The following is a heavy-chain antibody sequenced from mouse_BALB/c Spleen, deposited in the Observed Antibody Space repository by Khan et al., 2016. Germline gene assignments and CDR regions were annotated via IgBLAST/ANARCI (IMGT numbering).Heavy chain of an antibody. D-gene: IGHD2-3*01. Sequence: VQLKGSGPGLVKPSQTLSLTCSVTGDSITSGFWNWIRKFPGNKLEYMGYISYSGSTYYNPALTSRISITRDTSKNQSYLQLNSVSTEDTATYYCASIYDDLYWAIDYWGQGTSVTVSS. V-gene: IGHV3-8*02. J-gene: IGHJ4*01. CDR3: ASIYDDLYWAIDY. CDR1: GDSITSGF. CDR2: ISYSGST.